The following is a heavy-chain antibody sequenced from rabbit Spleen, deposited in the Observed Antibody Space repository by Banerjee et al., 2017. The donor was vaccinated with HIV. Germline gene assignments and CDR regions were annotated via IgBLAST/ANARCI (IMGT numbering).Heavy chain of an antibody. CDR1: GFSFTYIHY. CDR3: ARDTSSSFSSYGMDL. CDR2: VSAGVSFTT. Sequence: QSLEESGGDLVKPGASLTLTCTASGFSFTYIHYLCWVRQPPGKGPEWIACVSAGVSFTTYYATWAKGRFTISKTSSTTVTLQMTRLTAADTATYFCARDTSSSFSSYGMDLWGQGTLVTVS. D-gene: IGHD1-1*01. J-gene: IGHJ6*01. V-gene: IGHV1S40*01.